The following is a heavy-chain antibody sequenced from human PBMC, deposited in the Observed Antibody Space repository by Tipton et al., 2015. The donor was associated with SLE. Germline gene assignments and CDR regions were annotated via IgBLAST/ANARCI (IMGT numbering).Heavy chain of an antibody. J-gene: IGHJ3*02. CDR2: IFHSWNT. V-gene: IGHV4-38-2*01. CDR1: GYSISSGYY. CDR3: ARWGLNWGYAFDM. Sequence: GLVKPSETLSLTCAVSGYSISSGYYWGWLRQPPGKGLEWIGSIFHSWNTYYDPALKSRVTISVDTSNNQFSLTLSSVTAADTAVYYCARWGLNWGYAFDMWGQGTMVTVSS. D-gene: IGHD7-27*01.